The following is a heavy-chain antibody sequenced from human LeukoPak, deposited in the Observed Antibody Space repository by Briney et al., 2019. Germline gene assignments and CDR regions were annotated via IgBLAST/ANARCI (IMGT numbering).Heavy chain of an antibody. V-gene: IGHV3-33*01. J-gene: IGHJ5*02. CDR1: GFTFSSFS. CDR2: IWYDASNK. Sequence: PGGSLRLPCAASGFTFSSFSMHWVRQAPGKGLEWVAVIWYDASNKYYAASVKGRFTISRDNSKNTLFLQMNSLRDDDTAVYYCVRGVGVSRFNYFDPWGQGTLVIVSS. CDR3: VRGVGVSRFNYFDP. D-gene: IGHD6-13*01.